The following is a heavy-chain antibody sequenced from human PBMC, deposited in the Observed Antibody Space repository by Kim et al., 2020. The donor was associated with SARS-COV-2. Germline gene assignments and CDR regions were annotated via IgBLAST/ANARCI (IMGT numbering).Heavy chain of an antibody. CDR1: GFTFSSYS. CDR2: ISSSSSYI. Sequence: GGSLRLSCAASGFTFSSYSMNWVRQAPGKGLEWVSSISSSSSYIYYADSVKGRFTISRDNAKNSLYLQMNSLRAEDTAVYYCARALWPTEYSSGWYRDYYYYGMDVWGQGTTVTVSS. V-gene: IGHV3-21*01. J-gene: IGHJ6*02. D-gene: IGHD6-19*01. CDR3: ARALWPTEYSSGWYRDYYYYGMDV.